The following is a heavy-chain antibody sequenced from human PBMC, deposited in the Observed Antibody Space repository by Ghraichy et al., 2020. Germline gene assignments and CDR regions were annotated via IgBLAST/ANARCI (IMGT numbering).Heavy chain of an antibody. V-gene: IGHV3-48*02. D-gene: IGHD3-3*01. Sequence: GSLRLSCAASGFNFNIYSMNWVRQAPGKGLEWVSYMTGDGSRIYYADSVKGRFTISRDNARSSLYLQMNSLRDEDTALYYCARGREWSFEYWGQGTPVTVSS. J-gene: IGHJ4*02. CDR3: ARGREWSFEY. CDR2: MTGDGSRI. CDR1: GFNFNIYS.